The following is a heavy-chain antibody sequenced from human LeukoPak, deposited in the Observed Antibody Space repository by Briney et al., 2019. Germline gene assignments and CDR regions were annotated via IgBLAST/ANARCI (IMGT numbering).Heavy chain of an antibody. CDR1: LDSTTSNF. CDR3: AREILGGFNPGAY. D-gene: IGHD1-14*01. V-gene: IGHV4-4*02. Sequence: SETLSLTCTVSLDSTTSNFWSWVRQPPGKGLEWIGEIHRSGSPKYNPSLQSRVTISIDRSRNQIALELSSVTAADTAVYYCAREILGGFNPGAYWGQGTLVTVSS. J-gene: IGHJ4*02. CDR2: IHRSGSP.